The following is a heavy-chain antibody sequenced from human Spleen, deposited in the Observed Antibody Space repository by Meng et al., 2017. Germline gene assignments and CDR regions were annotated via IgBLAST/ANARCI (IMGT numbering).Heavy chain of an antibody. D-gene: IGHD3-10*01. CDR1: GGPISSSSYY. CDR3: ARAPGVYYGSGPAKYRLFDI. Sequence: SETLSPTCTVSGGPISSSSYYWGWIRQPPGKGLEWIGSIYYSGSTYYNPSLKSRVTISVDTSKNQFSLKLSSVTAADTAVYYCARAPGVYYGSGPAKYRLFDIWGQGTMVTVSS. V-gene: IGHV4-39*07. J-gene: IGHJ3*02. CDR2: IYYSGST.